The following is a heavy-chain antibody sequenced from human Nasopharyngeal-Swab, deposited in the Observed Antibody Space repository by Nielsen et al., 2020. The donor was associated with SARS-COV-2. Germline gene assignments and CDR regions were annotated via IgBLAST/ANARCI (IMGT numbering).Heavy chain of an antibody. Sequence: ASVKVSCKASGYTFTSYAMNWVRQAPGQGLEWMGWINPNSGGTNYAQKFQGRVTMTRDTSISTAYMELSRLRSDDTAVYYCARVRIFGVPDYGMDVWGQGTTVTVSS. D-gene: IGHD3-3*01. CDR3: ARVRIFGVPDYGMDV. V-gene: IGHV1-2*02. J-gene: IGHJ6*02. CDR1: GYTFTSYA. CDR2: INPNSGGT.